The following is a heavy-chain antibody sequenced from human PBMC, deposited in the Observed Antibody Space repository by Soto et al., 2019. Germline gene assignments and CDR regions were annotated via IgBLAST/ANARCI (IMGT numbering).Heavy chain of an antibody. V-gene: IGHV1-8*01. CDR2: MNPNSGNT. D-gene: IGHD1-26*01. CDR1: GYTFTSYD. CDR3: ARASGAGPYYYYMDV. Sequence: ASVKVSCKASGYTFTSYDINWVRQATGQGLEWVGWMNPNSGNTGYAQNFQGRVTMTRNTSINTAYMELSSLRSEDTAVYYCARASGAGPYYYYMDVWGKGTTVTVSS. J-gene: IGHJ6*03.